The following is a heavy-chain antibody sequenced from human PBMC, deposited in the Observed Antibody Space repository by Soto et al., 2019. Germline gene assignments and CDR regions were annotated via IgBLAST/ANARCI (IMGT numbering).Heavy chain of an antibody. CDR1: GFTFSSYW. D-gene: IGHD3-3*01. CDR2: INQEGGEK. J-gene: IGHJ6*02. CDR3: ARDFARHYDFWSGYYLYYYYYGMDV. Sequence: SLRLSFAASGFTFSSYWMRWVRQAPGKGLEWVANINQEGGEKYYVDSVNGRFTISRDNAKNSLYLQMNSLRAEDTAVYYCARDFARHYDFWSGYYLYYYYYGMDVWGQGTTVTVSS. V-gene: IGHV3-7*01.